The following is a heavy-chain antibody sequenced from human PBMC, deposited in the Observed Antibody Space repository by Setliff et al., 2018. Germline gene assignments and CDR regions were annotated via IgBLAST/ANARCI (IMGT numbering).Heavy chain of an antibody. CDR1: GFTVTSNY. D-gene: IGHD2-15*01. CDR2: IYTGGST. Sequence: LKISCAASGFTVTSNYMSWVRQAPGKGLEWVSVIYTGGSTYYADSVKGRFTIPRDNSKNTLYLQMNSLRAEDTAVYYCARDLGARYCSGGSCSHYYYYYYMDVWGKGTTVTVSS. J-gene: IGHJ6*03. CDR3: ARDLGARYCSGGSCSHYYYYYYMDV. V-gene: IGHV3-53*01.